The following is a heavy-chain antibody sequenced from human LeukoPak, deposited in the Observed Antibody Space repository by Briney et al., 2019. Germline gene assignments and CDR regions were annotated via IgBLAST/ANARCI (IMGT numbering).Heavy chain of an antibody. CDR3: ARGRRRRPLASYYFDY. V-gene: IGHV1-8*01. CDR1: GYSFTSYD. J-gene: IGHJ4*02. Sequence: ASVKVSCTASGYSFTSYDINWVRQATGQGLEWMGWMNPNSGNTGYAQKFQGRVTMTRNTSISTAYMELSSLRSEDTAVYYCARGRRRRPLASYYFDYWGQGTLVTVSS. CDR2: MNPNSGNT.